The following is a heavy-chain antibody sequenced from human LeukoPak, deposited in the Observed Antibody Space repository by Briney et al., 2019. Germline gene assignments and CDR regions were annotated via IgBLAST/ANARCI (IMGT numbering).Heavy chain of an antibody. Sequence: GGTLRLSCAASGFTFSTYGMSWVRQAPGKGLEWVSSINNSGGNTYYADSVKGRFTISRDNSKNTLYLQMNSLRAEDTAVYYCAKDQGVLWFGELFTNVPYYYYMDVWGKGTTVTVSS. CDR2: INNSGGNT. D-gene: IGHD3-10*01. J-gene: IGHJ6*03. CDR1: GFTFSTYG. V-gene: IGHV3-23*01. CDR3: AKDQGVLWFGELFTNVPYYYYMDV.